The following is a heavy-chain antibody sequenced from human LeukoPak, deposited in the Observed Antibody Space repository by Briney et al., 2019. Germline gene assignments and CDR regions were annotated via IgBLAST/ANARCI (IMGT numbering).Heavy chain of an antibody. CDR2: IHSSGST. V-gene: IGHV4-30-4*08. Sequence: SETLSLTCTVSGGSISSSSYYWGWIRQPPGKGPEWIGYIHSSGSTYYSPSLKSRVTLSLDTSKNQFSLKVNSVTAADTAVYYCARKPGAHLTRMHGATFDYWGQGALATVSS. D-gene: IGHD2/OR15-2a*01. CDR1: GGSISSSSYY. J-gene: IGHJ4*02. CDR3: ARKPGAHLTRMHGATFDY.